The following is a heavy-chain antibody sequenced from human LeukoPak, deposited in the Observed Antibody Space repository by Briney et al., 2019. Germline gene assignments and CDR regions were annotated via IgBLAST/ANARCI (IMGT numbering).Heavy chain of an antibody. CDR1: GFTFDDYA. CDR3: ARVSDISVAAYFDY. Sequence: GGSLRLSCAASGFTFDDYAMYWVRHAPGKGLEWVSGISWNSGIIVYADSVKGRFTISRDNAKNPLYLQMNSLRAEDTALYYCARVSDISVAAYFDYWGQGTLVTVSS. D-gene: IGHD6-19*01. J-gene: IGHJ4*02. V-gene: IGHV3-9*01. CDR2: ISWNSGII.